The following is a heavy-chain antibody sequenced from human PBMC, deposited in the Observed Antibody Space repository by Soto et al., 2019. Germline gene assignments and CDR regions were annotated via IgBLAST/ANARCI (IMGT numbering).Heavy chain of an antibody. Sequence: LRLSCAASGFTFSSYWMHWVRQAPGKGLVWVSRINSDGSSTSYADSVKGRFTISRDNAKNTLYLQMNSLRAEDTAVYYCARADSSWYHYYYYYGMDVWGQGTTVTVSS. V-gene: IGHV3-74*01. CDR1: GFTFSSYW. CDR2: INSDGSST. J-gene: IGHJ6*02. CDR3: ARADSSWYHYYYYYGMDV. D-gene: IGHD6-13*01.